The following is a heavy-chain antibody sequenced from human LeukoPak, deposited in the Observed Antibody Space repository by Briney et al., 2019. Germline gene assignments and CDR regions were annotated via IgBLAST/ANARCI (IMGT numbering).Heavy chain of an antibody. CDR3: VSPRGFSYGYFDY. Sequence: SETLSLTCTVSGGSISSSSAYWGCIHQPPGKGLEWIVSIYYSNNTYYNPSLKSRVTISADTSKNQFSLTLGSVSATDTAVYYCVSPRGFSYGYFDYWGQGTLVTVSS. CDR1: GGSISSSSAY. J-gene: IGHJ4*02. CDR2: IYYSNNT. D-gene: IGHD5-18*01. V-gene: IGHV4-39*01.